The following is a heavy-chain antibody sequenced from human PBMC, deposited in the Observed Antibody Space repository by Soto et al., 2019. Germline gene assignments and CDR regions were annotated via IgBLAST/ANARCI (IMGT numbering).Heavy chain of an antibody. CDR1: GFTSSSYA. Sequence: PXGSLRLSCPASGFTSSSYAMSWVRQAPGRGLEWVSAISGSGGSTYYADSVKGRFTISRDNSKNTLYLQMNSLRAEDTAVYYCAKAGLGMATNSRAFDYWGQGTLATVSS. D-gene: IGHD5-12*01. J-gene: IGHJ4*02. CDR2: ISGSGGST. V-gene: IGHV3-23*01. CDR3: AKAGLGMATNSRAFDY.